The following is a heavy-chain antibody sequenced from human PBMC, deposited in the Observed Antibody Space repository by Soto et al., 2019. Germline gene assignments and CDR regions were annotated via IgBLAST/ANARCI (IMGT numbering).Heavy chain of an antibody. V-gene: IGHV3-23*01. CDR3: AFRMVLRYFDWLLLDV. CDR1: GFTFSSYA. J-gene: IGHJ6*02. CDR2: ISGSGGST. D-gene: IGHD3-9*01. Sequence: PGGSLRLSCAASGFTFSSYAMSWVRQAPGKWLEWVSAISGSGGSTYYADSVKGRFTISRDNSKNTLYLQMNSLRAEDTAVYYCAFRMVLRYFDWLLLDVWGQGTTVTVSS.